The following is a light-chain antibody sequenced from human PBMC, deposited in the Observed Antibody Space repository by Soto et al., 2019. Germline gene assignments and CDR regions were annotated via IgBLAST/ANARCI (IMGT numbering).Light chain of an antibody. V-gene: IGKV3-15*01. CDR2: GAS. J-gene: IGKJ2*01. CDR3: QQSYSTPYT. Sequence: EIVMTQSPATLSVSPGERVTLSCRASQSVRSNLAWYQQKPGQVPRVLIYGASTRAIGIPDRFSGSGSGTEFTLTISSLQSEDFAVYYCQQSYSTPYTFGQGTKLEIK. CDR1: QSVRSN.